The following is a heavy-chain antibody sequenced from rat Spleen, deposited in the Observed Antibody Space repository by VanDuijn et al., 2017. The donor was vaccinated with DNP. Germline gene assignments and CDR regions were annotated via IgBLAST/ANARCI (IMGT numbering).Heavy chain of an antibody. D-gene: IGHD4-3*01. V-gene: IGHV5-22*01. Sequence: EVQLVESGGGLVQPGRSLKLSCAASGFTFSAYYMAWVRQAPAKGLEWVAYIGSPAYAPYYTDSVKGRFAISRDNAKSTLYLQMNSLRSEDMATYYCVRWNSGHFDYWRQGVMVTVSS. CDR3: VRWNSGHFDY. CDR1: GFTFSAYY. CDR2: IGSPAYAP. J-gene: IGHJ2*01.